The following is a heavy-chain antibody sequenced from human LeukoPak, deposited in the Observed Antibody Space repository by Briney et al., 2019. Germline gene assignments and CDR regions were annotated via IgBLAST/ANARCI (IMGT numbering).Heavy chain of an antibody. J-gene: IGHJ4*02. V-gene: IGHV3-48*01. CDR1: GFPFIEYS. Sequence: GGSLRLSCTVSGFPFIEYSMNWVRQAPEKGLEWISYIGIDSGNTKYADSVRGRFTISADKAKNSLYLQMNSLRVEDTAVYYCARDHNYAFDNWGQGTLVSVAS. CDR2: IGIDSGNT. D-gene: IGHD1-1*01. CDR3: ARDHNYAFDN.